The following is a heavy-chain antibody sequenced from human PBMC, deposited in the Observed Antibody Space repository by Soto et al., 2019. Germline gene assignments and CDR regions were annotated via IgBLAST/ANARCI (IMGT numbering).Heavy chain of an antibody. D-gene: IGHD3-16*01. CDR3: ATRTYYDYVWGSFDY. J-gene: IGHJ4*02. V-gene: IGHV1-24*01. Sequence: QVQVVQSGAEVKRPGASVKVSCQVSGYTLTELSMHWVRQPPGKGLEWMGGFDPADAETIFAQKFQGRVTLTEDTSTDTAYMELSSLGSDDTAVYYCATRTYYDYVWGSFDYWGQGTPVTVSS. CDR2: FDPADAET. CDR1: GYTLTELS.